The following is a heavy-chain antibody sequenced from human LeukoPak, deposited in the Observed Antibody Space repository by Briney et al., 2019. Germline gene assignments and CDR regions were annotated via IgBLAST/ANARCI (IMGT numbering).Heavy chain of an antibody. CDR3: ARGNPRLRYFDWSYTGGVCNYFDY. Sequence: ASVKVSCKASGYTFTSYAMHRVRQAPGQRLEWMGWINAGNGNTKYSQEFQGRVTITRDTSASTAYMELSSLRSEDMAVYYCARGNPRLRYFDWSYTGGVCNYFDYWGQGTLVTVSS. V-gene: IGHV1-3*03. D-gene: IGHD3-9*01. CDR2: INAGNGNT. CDR1: GYTFTSYA. J-gene: IGHJ4*02.